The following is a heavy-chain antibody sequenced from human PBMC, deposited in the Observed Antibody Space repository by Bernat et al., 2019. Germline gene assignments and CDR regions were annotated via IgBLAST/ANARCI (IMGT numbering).Heavy chain of an antibody. CDR2: INPSGGST. V-gene: IGHV1-46*03. CDR3: ARGLFTMVRGAHPGWFVP. Sequence: QVQLVQSGAEVKKPGASVKVSCKASGYTFTSYYMHWVRQAPGQGLEWMGIINPSGGSTSYAQKFQGRVTMTRDTSTSTVYMELSSLRSEDTAVYYCARGLFTMVRGAHPGWFVPWGPVTLVPVSS. J-gene: IGHJ5*02. CDR1: GYTFTSYY. D-gene: IGHD3-10*01.